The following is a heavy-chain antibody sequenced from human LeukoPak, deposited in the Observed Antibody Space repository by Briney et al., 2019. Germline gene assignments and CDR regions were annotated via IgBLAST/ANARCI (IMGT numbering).Heavy chain of an antibody. Sequence: GGSLRLSCAASGFTFSSYGMHWVRQAPGKGLEWVAVISYDGSNKYYADSVKGRFTISRDNSKNALYLQMNSLRADDTAVYYCALGALAAYYFDYWGQGTLVTVSS. CDR2: ISYDGSNK. CDR3: ALGALAAYYFDY. D-gene: IGHD6-19*01. V-gene: IGHV3-30*03. J-gene: IGHJ4*02. CDR1: GFTFSSYG.